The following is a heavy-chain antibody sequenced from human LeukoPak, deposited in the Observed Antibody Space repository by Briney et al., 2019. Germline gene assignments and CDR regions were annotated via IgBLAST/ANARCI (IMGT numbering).Heavy chain of an antibody. Sequence: GGSLRLSCAPSGFTLSSYCTSRVRQAPGKGLEWVANIKQDGSEEYYVDSVKGRFTISRDNAKNSQYLQMNSLRAEDTAVYYCASERTGKVARYWGQGTLVTVSS. CDR3: ASERTGKVARY. J-gene: IGHJ4*02. CDR2: IKQDGSEE. D-gene: IGHD5-12*01. V-gene: IGHV3-7*05. CDR1: GFTLSSYC.